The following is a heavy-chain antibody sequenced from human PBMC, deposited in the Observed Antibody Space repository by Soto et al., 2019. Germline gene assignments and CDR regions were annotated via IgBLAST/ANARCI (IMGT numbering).Heavy chain of an antibody. V-gene: IGHV4-31*03. CDR3: ARGNDNSGYYYVGY. D-gene: IGHD3-22*01. CDR2: IPYSGST. CDR1: GASISSGDYY. J-gene: IGHJ4*02. Sequence: QVQLQESGPGLVKPSQTLSLTCTVSGASISSGDYYWSWIRQHPGKGLEWIGHIPYSGSTYYNPYPTSRLTISVATSKIQFSLKMNSVTAADTALYYCARGNDNSGYYYVGYWGQGTLVTVSS.